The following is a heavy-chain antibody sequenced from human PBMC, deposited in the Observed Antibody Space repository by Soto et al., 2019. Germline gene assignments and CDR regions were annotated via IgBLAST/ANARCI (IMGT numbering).Heavy chain of an antibody. J-gene: IGHJ5*02. V-gene: IGHV4-34*01. CDR1: GGSFSGYY. CDR2: INHSGST. CDR3: ASLPQSALRYCDWNTDNWFDP. D-gene: IGHD3-9*01. Sequence: SETLSLTCAVYGGSFSGYYWSWIRQPPGKGLEWIGEINHSGSTNYDPSLKSRVTISVDTSKNQFSLKLSSVTAADTAVYYCASLPQSALRYCDWNTDNWFDPWGQGTLVTVSS.